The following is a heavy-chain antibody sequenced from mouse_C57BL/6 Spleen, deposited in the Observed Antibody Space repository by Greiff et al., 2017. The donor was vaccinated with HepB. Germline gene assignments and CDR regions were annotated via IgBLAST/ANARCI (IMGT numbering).Heavy chain of an antibody. J-gene: IGHJ4*01. CDR1: GYAFTNYL. Sequence: QVQLQQSGAELVRPGTSVKVSCKASGYAFTNYLIEWVKQRPGQGLEWIGVINPGSGGTNYNEKFKGKATLTADKSSSTAYMQLSSLTSEDSAVYCCARGGNHYAMDYWGQGTSVTVSS. CDR3: ARGGNHYAMDY. V-gene: IGHV1-54*01. CDR2: INPGSGGT. D-gene: IGHD2-1*01.